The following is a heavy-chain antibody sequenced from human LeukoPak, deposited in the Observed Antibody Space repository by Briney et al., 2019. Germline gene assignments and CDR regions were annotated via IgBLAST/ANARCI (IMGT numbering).Heavy chain of an antibody. Sequence: GGSLRLSCAASGFTFSSYSMNWVRQAPGKGLEWVSSISSSSSYIYYADSVKGRSTISRDNAKNSLYLQMNSLRAEDTAVYYCARDVIAAADTKLLDYWGQGTLVTVSS. V-gene: IGHV3-21*01. D-gene: IGHD6-13*01. CDR1: GFTFSSYS. CDR3: ARDVIAAADTKLLDY. CDR2: ISSSSSYI. J-gene: IGHJ4*02.